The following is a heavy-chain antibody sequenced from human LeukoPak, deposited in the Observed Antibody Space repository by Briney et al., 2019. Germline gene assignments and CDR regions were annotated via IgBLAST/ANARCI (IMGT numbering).Heavy chain of an antibody. CDR1: GGSISSYY. J-gene: IGHJ5*02. Sequence: KPSETLSLTCTVSGGSISSYYWSWIRQPAGKGLEWIGRIYTSGSNNYNPSLKSRVTISVDKSKNQFSLKLSSVTAADTAVYYCARDRGCSSTSCYAGIGWFDPWGQGTLVTVSS. CDR3: ARDRGCSSTSCYAGIGWFDP. D-gene: IGHD2-2*01. V-gene: IGHV4-4*07. CDR2: IYTSGSN.